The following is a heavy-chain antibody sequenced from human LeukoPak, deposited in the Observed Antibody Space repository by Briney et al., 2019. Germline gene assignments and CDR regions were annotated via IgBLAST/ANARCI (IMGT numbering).Heavy chain of an antibody. Sequence: SETLSLTCTVSGGSISSYYWSWIRQPPGKGLEWIGYIYTSGSTNYNPSLKSRVTISVDTSKNQFSLKLSSVTAADTAVYYCARVLIVGAIYFDYWGQGTLVTVSS. J-gene: IGHJ4*02. D-gene: IGHD1-26*01. CDR3: ARVLIVGAIYFDY. CDR2: IYTSGST. CDR1: GGSISSYY. V-gene: IGHV4-4*09.